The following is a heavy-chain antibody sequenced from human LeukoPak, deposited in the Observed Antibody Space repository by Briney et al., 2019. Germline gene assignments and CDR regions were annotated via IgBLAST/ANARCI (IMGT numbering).Heavy chain of an antibody. V-gene: IGHV3-23*01. D-gene: IGHD1-26*01. CDR1: GFMFDTYA. Sequence: PGGSLRLSCAASGFMFDTYAMSWVRQAPGKGLEWVSGVSGTGGSKYYADSVEGRFTISRDNSKNTVYLEMNSLRVEDTAVYYCAKSQRGYYPRRTYYYYMDVWGKGTTVTVSS. J-gene: IGHJ6*03. CDR3: AKSQRGYYPRRTYYYYMDV. CDR2: VSGTGGSK.